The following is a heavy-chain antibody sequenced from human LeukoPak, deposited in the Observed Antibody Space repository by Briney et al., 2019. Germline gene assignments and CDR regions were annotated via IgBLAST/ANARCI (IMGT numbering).Heavy chain of an antibody. CDR2: ISSSSSYI. J-gene: IGHJ3*02. CDR1: GFTFSSYA. Sequence: GGSLRLSCAASGFTFSSYAMSWVRQAPGKGLEWVSSISSSSSYIYYADSVKGRFTISRDNAKNSLYLQMNSLRAEDTAVYYCARDIPNYYDSSGYGAHDAFDIWGQGTMVTVSS. CDR3: ARDIPNYYDSSGYGAHDAFDI. V-gene: IGHV3-21*01. D-gene: IGHD3-22*01.